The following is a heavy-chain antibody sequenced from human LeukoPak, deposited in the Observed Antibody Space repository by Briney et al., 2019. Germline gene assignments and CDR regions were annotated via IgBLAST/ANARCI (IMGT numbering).Heavy chain of an antibody. CDR2: IYSGGST. Sequence: GGSLRLSCAASGFTASSNYMSWVRQAPGKGLEWVSVIYSGGSTYYADSVKGRFTISRDNSKNTLYLQMNSLRAEDTAVYYCARDPITYYYDSSGPWGQGTLVTVSS. CDR3: ARDPITYYYDSSGP. J-gene: IGHJ5*02. CDR1: GFTASSNY. V-gene: IGHV3-66*01. D-gene: IGHD3-22*01.